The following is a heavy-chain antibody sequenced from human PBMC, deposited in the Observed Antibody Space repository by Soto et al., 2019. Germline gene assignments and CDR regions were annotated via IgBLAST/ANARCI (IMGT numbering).Heavy chain of an antibody. CDR2: IYHSGNT. Sequence: SETLSLTCAVSGYSIGTGYYWGWVRQPPGKGLEWIGTIYHSGNTYSNPSLRSRITMSVDTSKNQFSLKLTSVTAVDTAVYYCAGDLNNAWFFHWGQGALVTVSS. CDR1: GYSIGTGYY. V-gene: IGHV4-38-2*02. D-gene: IGHD3-9*01. J-gene: IGHJ4*02. CDR3: AGDLNNAWFFH.